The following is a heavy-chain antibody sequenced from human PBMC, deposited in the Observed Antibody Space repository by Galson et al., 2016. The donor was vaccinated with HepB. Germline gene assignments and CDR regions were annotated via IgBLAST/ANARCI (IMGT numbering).Heavy chain of an antibody. D-gene: IGHD2-21*02. CDR2: IAGSIEPI. CDR3: AKGATDGDGLGDFDL. CDR1: GFTFRPFA. Sequence: SLRLSCAASGFTFRPFAMAWIRQAPGKGLECVASIAGSIEPINYAESVKGRFTVWRDNAKDIMYLQMNSLRDEDTAVYYCAKGATDGDGLGDFDLWGPGTQVTVS. J-gene: IGHJ4*01. V-gene: IGHV3-23*01.